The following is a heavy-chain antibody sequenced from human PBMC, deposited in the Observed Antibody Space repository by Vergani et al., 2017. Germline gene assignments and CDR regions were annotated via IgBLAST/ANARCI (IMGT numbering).Heavy chain of an antibody. CDR2: IIPILGTA. Sequence: QVQLVQSGAEVKKPGSSVKVSCKASGGTFSSYAISWVRQAPGQGLEWMGGIIPILGTANYAQKFQGRVTITADESTSTAYMELRSLRSDDTAVYYCARTFLGATIGFGFDYWGQGTLVTVSS. CDR1: GGTFSSYA. CDR3: ARTFLGATIGFGFDY. J-gene: IGHJ4*02. V-gene: IGHV1-69*01. D-gene: IGHD1-26*01.